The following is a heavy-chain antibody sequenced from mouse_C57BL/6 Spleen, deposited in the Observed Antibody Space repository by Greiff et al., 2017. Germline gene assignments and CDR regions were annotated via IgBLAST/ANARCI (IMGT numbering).Heavy chain of an antibody. V-gene: IGHV1-52*01. D-gene: IGHD1-1*02. CDR1: GYTFTSYW. CDR3: ARGDDGGCSDWFDY. J-gene: IGHJ3*01. CDR2: IDPSDSET. Sequence: QVQLQQPGAELVRPGSSVKLSCKASGYTFTSYWMHWVKQRPIQGLEWIGNIDPSDSETHYNQKFKDKATLTVDKSSSTAYMQLSSLTSEDSAVYYCARGDDGGCSDWFDYWGQGTLVTVSA.